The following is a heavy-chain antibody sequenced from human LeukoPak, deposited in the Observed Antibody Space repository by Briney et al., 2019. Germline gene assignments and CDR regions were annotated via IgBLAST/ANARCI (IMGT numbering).Heavy chain of an antibody. Sequence: GGSLRLSCAASGFTFNNFWMHWVRHAPGKGLVWISRINSDGRSTNYADSVKGRFNISRDDAKNTLYLQMNGLRAEDTAVYCCAAAVAAAPGAYWGQGTLVTVSS. V-gene: IGHV3-74*01. CDR3: AAAVAAAPGAY. CDR2: INSDGRST. CDR1: GFTFNNFW. D-gene: IGHD6-13*01. J-gene: IGHJ4*02.